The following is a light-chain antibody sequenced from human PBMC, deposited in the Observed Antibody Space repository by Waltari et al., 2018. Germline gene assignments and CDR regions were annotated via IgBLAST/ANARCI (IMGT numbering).Light chain of an antibody. CDR3: QFYNSYSEYP. CDR1: QSISNW. J-gene: IGKJ2*01. CDR2: RAY. V-gene: IGKV1-5*03. Sequence: DIQMTQSPSALSASVGDRIRITCRASQSISNWLAWYQQKPGKAPKLIIYRAYILESGVPSRFSGSGSGTEFTLTISGLQPDDFATYYCQFYNSYSEYPFGQGTKLEIK.